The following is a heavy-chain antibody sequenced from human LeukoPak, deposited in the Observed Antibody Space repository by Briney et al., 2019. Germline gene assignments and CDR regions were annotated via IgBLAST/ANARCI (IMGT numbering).Heavy chain of an antibody. CDR2: ISSGSTI. CDR3: ARLFYYDSSGVYGMDV. Sequence: QPGGSLRLSCAASGFTFSSYEMNWVRQAPGKGLGWVSYISSGSTIYYADSVKGRFTISRDNAKNSLYLQMNSLRVEDTAVYYCARLFYYDSSGVYGMDVWGQGTTVTVSS. V-gene: IGHV3-48*03. D-gene: IGHD3-22*01. CDR1: GFTFSSYE. J-gene: IGHJ6*02.